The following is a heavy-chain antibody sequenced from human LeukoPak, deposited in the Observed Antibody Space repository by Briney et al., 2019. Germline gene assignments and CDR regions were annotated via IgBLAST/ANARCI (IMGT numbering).Heavy chain of an antibody. J-gene: IGHJ4*02. D-gene: IGHD6-19*01. CDR1: GFTCSAHY. CDR3: ARNDVSGWYSIDY. V-gene: IGHV3-72*01. Sequence: GGSLRLSCAASGFTCSAHYMDWVRQAPGKGLEWVGRTRNKANSDTTEYAASVKGRFTISRDDSKNSVYLQMNSLKTEDTAVYYCARNDVSGWYSIDYWGQGTLVTVSS. CDR2: TRNKANSDTT.